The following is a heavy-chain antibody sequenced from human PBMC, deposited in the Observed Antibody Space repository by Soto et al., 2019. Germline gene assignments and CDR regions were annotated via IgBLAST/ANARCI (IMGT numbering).Heavy chain of an antibody. Sequence: QVQLQESGPGLVKPSETLSLTCTVSGGSISSYYWSWIRQPPGKGLEWIGYIYYSGSTNYHPSLKSRVTISVDTSKNQFSLKLSSVTAAETAVYYCARHHDSWGQGTLVTVSS. V-gene: IGHV4-59*08. J-gene: IGHJ4*02. CDR1: GGSISSYY. CDR3: ARHHDS. CDR2: IYYSGST.